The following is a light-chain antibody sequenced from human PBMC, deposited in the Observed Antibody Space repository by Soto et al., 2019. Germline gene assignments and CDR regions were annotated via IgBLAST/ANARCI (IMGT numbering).Light chain of an antibody. Sequence: SYELTQTPSVSVSPGQTARITCSGDELSKQYVYWYQQKPGQAPVLVMYKDTERASGIPQRFSASSSGTTVTLTISGVRAEDEADYYCQSSDDTGNYYLFGTGTKGTV. J-gene: IGLJ1*01. V-gene: IGLV3-25*02. CDR2: KDT. CDR1: ELSKQY. CDR3: QSSDDTGNYYL.